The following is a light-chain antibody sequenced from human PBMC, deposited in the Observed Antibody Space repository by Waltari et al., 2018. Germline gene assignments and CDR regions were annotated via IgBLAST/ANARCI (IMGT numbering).Light chain of an antibody. CDR1: QRVSSY. CDR3: QQRSNWPPLT. V-gene: IGKV3-11*01. Sequence: EIVLTQSTATLSSSPGARATLSCSASQRVSSYLAWYQQKPGQAPRLLIYDASNRATGIPARFSGSGSGTDFTLTISSLEPEDFAVYYCQQRSNWPPLTFGGVTKVEIK. J-gene: IGKJ4*01. CDR2: DAS.